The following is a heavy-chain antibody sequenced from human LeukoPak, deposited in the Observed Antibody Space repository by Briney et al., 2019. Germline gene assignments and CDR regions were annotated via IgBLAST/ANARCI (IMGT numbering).Heavy chain of an antibody. J-gene: IGHJ6*03. CDR2: IYYSGST. CDR3: ARAGRIAAAGLYYYMDV. V-gene: IGHV4-31*03. D-gene: IGHD6-13*01. CDR1: GGSISSGGYY. Sequence: SETLSLTCTVSGGSISSGGYYWSWIRQHPGKGLEWIGYIYYSGSTYYNPSLKSRVTISVDTSMNQFSLKLSSVTAADTAVYYCARAGRIAAAGLYYYMDVWGKGTTVTVSS.